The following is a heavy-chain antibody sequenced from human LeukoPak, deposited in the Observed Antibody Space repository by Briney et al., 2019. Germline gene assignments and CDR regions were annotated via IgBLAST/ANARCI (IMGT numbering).Heavy chain of an antibody. D-gene: IGHD4-17*01. CDR3: AMGDYGDY. J-gene: IGHJ4*02. CDR2: IRYDGSNK. CDR1: GFTFDDYG. V-gene: IGHV3-30*02. Sequence: GGSLRLSCAASGFTFDDYGMSWVRQAPGKGLEWVAFIRYDGSNKYYADSVKGRFTISRDNSKNTLYLQMNSLRAEDTAVYYCAMGDYGDYWGQGTLVTVSS.